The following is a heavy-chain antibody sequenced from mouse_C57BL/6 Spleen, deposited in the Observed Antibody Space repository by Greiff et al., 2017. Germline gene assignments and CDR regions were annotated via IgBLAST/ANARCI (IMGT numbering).Heavy chain of an antibody. CDR3: ASAYYGSSYGDYFGY. CDR1: GYAFTNYL. CDR2: INPGSGGT. V-gene: IGHV1-54*01. Sequence: VQLQQSGAELVRPGTSVKVSCKASGYAFTNYLIEWVKQRPGQGLEWIGVINPGSGGTNYNEKFKGKATLTADKSSSTAYMQLSSLTSEDSAVYFCASAYYGSSYGDYFGYWGQGTTLTVSS. D-gene: IGHD1-1*01. J-gene: IGHJ2*01.